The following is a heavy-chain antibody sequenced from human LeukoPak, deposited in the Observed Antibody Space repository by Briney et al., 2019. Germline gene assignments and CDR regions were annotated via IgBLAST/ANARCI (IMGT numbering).Heavy chain of an antibody. Sequence: GGSLRLSCAASGFTFSSYAMHWVRQAPGKGLEWVAVISYDGSNKYYADSVKGRFTISRDNSKNTLYLQMNSLRAEDTAVYYCARGFSQSSWLPYGMDVWGQGTTVTVS. CDR1: GFTFSSYA. J-gene: IGHJ6*02. CDR3: ARGFSQSSWLPYGMDV. D-gene: IGHD5-12*01. CDR2: ISYDGSNK. V-gene: IGHV3-30*04.